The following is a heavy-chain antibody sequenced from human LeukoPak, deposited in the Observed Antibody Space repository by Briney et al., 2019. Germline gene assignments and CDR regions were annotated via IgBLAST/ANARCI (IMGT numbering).Heavy chain of an antibody. J-gene: IGHJ6*02. CDR3: ATNIVLIDYYGMDV. Sequence: ASVKVSCKASGYTFTSYAMNWVRQAPGQGLEWMGWINTNTGNPTYAQGFTGRFVFSLDTSVSTAYLQISSLKAKDTAVYYCATNIVLIDYYGMDVWGQGTTVTVSS. CDR2: INTNTGNP. CDR1: GYTFTSYA. D-gene: IGHD2-8*01. V-gene: IGHV7-4-1*02.